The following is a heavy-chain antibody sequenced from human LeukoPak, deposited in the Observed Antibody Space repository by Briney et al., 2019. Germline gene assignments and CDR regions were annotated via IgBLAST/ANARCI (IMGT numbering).Heavy chain of an antibody. CDR1: GFTTSDNY. CDR2: IYSGGRT. D-gene: IGHD3-16*01. CDR3: ARVPFTASLGDYFDY. J-gene: IGHJ4*02. V-gene: IGHV3-66*01. Sequence: GGSLRLSCAASGFTTSDNYITWVRQAPGKGLQWVSVIYSGGRTNYADSVKGRFSMSRDKSNGTVYLQLNSLRTDDTAVYFCARVPFTASLGDYFDYWGQGTLVTVSS.